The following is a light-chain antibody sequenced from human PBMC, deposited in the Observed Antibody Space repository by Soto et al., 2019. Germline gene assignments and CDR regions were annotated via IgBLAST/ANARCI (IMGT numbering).Light chain of an antibody. CDR2: YDS. J-gene: IGLJ3*02. CDR1: NIGSKS. Sequence: SYELTQPPSVSVAPGKTARIPCGGNNIGSKSGHWYQQKPGQAPVLVIYYDSDRPSGIPERFSGSNSGNTATLTISRVEAVDEADYSCQVWDSSSYPWVFGGGTKLTVL. CDR3: QVWDSSSYPWV. V-gene: IGLV3-21*04.